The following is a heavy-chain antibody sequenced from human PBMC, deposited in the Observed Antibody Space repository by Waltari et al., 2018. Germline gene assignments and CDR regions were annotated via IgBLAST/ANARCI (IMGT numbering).Heavy chain of an antibody. CDR1: GFTFDDYA. Sequence: EVQLVESGGGLVQPGRSLRLSCAASGFTFDDYAMHWVRQAPGKGLEWVSGISWNSGSIGYANSVKGRFTISRENAKNSRYLKMNSWRAEDMALYYWEKDMKHIVGGGGAFDIWGQGTMVTVSS. V-gene: IGHV3-9*03. CDR2: ISWNSGSI. D-gene: IGHD2-21*01. CDR3: EKDMKHIVGGGGAFDI. J-gene: IGHJ3*02.